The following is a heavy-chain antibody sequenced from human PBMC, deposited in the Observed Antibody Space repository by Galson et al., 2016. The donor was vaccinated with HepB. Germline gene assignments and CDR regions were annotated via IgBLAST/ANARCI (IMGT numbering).Heavy chain of an antibody. J-gene: IGHJ5*02. CDR2: VTSSGST. CDR3: ARQLPYCSGGSCYSGWFDP. V-gene: IGHV4-34*01. CDR1: GGSFSDYH. Sequence: SETLSLTCALYGGSFSDYHWSWIRQSPGKGLEWIGRVTSSGSTDYIPSPKSRVTISIDTSKNQFSLRLTSVTAADTSTYYCARQLPYCSGGSCYSGWFDPWGQGTLVTVSS. D-gene: IGHD2-15*01.